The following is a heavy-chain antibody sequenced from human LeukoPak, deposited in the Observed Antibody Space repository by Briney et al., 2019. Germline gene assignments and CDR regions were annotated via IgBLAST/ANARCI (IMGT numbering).Heavy chain of an antibody. J-gene: IGHJ5*02. Sequence: GASVKVSCKDSGYTFTSYGISWVRQAPGQGLEWMGWISAYNGNTNYAQKLQGRVTMTTDTSTSTAYMELRSLRSDDTAVYYCARAGSRFLEWLLFSWFDPWGQGTLVTVSS. CDR1: GYTFTSYG. D-gene: IGHD3-3*01. V-gene: IGHV1-18*01. CDR2: ISAYNGNT. CDR3: ARAGSRFLEWLLFSWFDP.